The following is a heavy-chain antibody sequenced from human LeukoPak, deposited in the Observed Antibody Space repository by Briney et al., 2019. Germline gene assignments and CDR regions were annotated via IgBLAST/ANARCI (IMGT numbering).Heavy chain of an antibody. Sequence: GASVKVSCKASGYTFTGYYIHWVRQAPGQGLEWMGWINPNSGGTNYAQKFQGRVTMTRDTSISTAYMELSRLRSDDTAVYYCAREEGDVVPAATKTDYWGQGTLVTGSS. J-gene: IGHJ4*02. D-gene: IGHD2-2*01. CDR2: INPNSGGT. CDR3: AREEGDVVPAATKTDY. V-gene: IGHV1-2*02. CDR1: GYTFTGYY.